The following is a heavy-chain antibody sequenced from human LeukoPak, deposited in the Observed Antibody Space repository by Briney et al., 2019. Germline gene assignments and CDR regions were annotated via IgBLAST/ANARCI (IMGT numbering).Heavy chain of an antibody. J-gene: IGHJ4*02. D-gene: IGHD3-22*01. Sequence: SETLSLTCAVYGGSFSGYYWSWIRQPPGKGLEWIGEINHSGSTNYNPSLKSRVTISVDTSKNQFSLKLSSVTAADTAVYYCARHKNYYDSSGYYYELDYWGQGTLVTVSS. CDR1: GGSFSGYY. V-gene: IGHV4-34*01. CDR2: INHSGST. CDR3: ARHKNYYDSSGYYYELDY.